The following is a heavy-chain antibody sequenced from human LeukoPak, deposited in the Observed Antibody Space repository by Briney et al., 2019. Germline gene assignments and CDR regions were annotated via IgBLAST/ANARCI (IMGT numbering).Heavy chain of an antibody. CDR2: IYYSGST. D-gene: IGHD3-3*01. J-gene: IGHJ3*02. CDR1: GGSLSSYY. CDR3: ASAIFVENAFDI. Sequence: SETLSLTCTVSGGSLSSYYWSWIRQPPGKGLEWIGYIYYSGSTNYNPSLKSRVTISVDTSKNQFSLTLSSVTAADTAVYYCASAIFVENAFDIWGQGTMVTVSS. V-gene: IGHV4-59*01.